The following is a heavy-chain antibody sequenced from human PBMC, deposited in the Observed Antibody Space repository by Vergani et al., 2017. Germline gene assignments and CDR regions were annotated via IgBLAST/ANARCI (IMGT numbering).Heavy chain of an antibody. J-gene: IGHJ6*02. CDR1: GFTFDDYA. Sequence: EVQLVESGGGVVQPGGSLRLSCAASGFTFDDYAMHWVRQAPGKGLEWVSLISGDGGSTYYADSVKGRFTISRDNSKNSLYLQMNSLRTEDTALYYWAKDRTAARLPCYYYGMDVWGQWTTVTVSS. CDR2: ISGDGGST. CDR3: AKDRTAARLPCYYYGMDV. D-gene: IGHD6-25*01. V-gene: IGHV3-43*02.